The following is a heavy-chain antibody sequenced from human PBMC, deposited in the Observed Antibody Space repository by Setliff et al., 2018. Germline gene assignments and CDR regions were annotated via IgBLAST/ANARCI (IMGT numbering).Heavy chain of an antibody. J-gene: IGHJ4*02. CDR2: INQRGSDQ. D-gene: IGHD3-10*01. CDR1: GFTFSSLW. Sequence: PGGSLRLSCSASGFTFSSLWMAWVRQAPGKGLEWVANINQRGSDQFYVESVKGRFTISRDNAKNSLYLQMNSLRVEDTAVYYCARRDGSIIYREFFDYWGQGALVTVSS. CDR3: ARRDGSIIYREFFDY. V-gene: IGHV3-7*01.